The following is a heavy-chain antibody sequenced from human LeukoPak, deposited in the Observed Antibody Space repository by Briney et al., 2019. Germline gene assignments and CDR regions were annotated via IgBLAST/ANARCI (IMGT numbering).Heavy chain of an antibody. J-gene: IGHJ4*02. D-gene: IGHD1-26*01. V-gene: IGHV3-7*01. CDR2: IMQDGSEK. Sequence: GGSLRLSCAASGFTFSSYVMSWVRQAPGKGLEWVANIMQDGSEKHYADSVEGRFTISRDNAKNSLSLQMNSLRAEDTAVYYCARDSPLMSSGSYSEDFDYWGQGTLVTVSS. CDR1: GFTFSSYV. CDR3: ARDSPLMSSGSYSEDFDY.